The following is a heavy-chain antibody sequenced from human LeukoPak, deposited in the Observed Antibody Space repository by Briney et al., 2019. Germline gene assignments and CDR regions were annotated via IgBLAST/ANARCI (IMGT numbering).Heavy chain of an antibody. Sequence: ASGRVSCKASGYTFTSHGISWVRQAPGQPLEWMGWINRDNGNTNYAQNLQDRVTMTRETSTSTAYMELWSLRSDDTAVYYCASQCYHFPYYYYYMDVWGKGTTVIVSS. J-gene: IGHJ6*03. CDR3: ASQCYHFPYYYYYMDV. CDR1: GYTFTSHG. V-gene: IGHV1-18*01. D-gene: IGHD3-3*01. CDR2: INRDNGNT.